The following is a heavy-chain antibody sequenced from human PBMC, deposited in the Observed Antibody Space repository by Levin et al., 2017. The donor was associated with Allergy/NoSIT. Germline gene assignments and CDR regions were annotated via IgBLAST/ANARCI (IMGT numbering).Heavy chain of an antibody. CDR3: AKDGGYSGYDYTFYDY. D-gene: IGHD5-12*01. Sequence: GGSLRLSCVASGFTFSSYAMSWVRQAPGKGLEWVSGISGTGGNTYSADSLKGRFPISRDTSKNTLYLEMNGQRAEDTAIYYCAKDGGYSGYDYTFYDYWGQGTLVTVSS. J-gene: IGHJ4*02. CDR1: GFTFSSYA. V-gene: IGHV3-23*01. CDR2: ISGTGGNT.